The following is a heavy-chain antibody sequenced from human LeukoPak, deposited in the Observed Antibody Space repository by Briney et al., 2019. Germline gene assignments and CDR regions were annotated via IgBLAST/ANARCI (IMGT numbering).Heavy chain of an antibody. D-gene: IGHD1-26*01. CDR3: ARHSGSSAAFDY. CDR2: IYYSGST. CDR1: GGSISSYY. Sequence: SETLSLTCTVSGGSISSYYWSWIRQPPGKGLEWIGYIYYSGSTNYNPSLKSRVTISVDTSKNQFSLKLSSVTAADTAMYYCARHSGSSAAFDYWGQGTLVTVSS. V-gene: IGHV4-59*08. J-gene: IGHJ4*02.